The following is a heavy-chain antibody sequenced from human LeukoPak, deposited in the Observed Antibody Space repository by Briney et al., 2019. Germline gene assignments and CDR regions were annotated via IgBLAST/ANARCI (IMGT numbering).Heavy chain of an antibody. J-gene: IGHJ4*02. CDR3: ARSNHYYDSSGYYVFNY. CDR2: IIPIFGTA. CDR1: GGTFSSYA. V-gene: IGHV1-69*05. Sequence: SVKVSCKASGGTFSSYAISWVRQAPGQGLEWMGRIIPIFGTANYAQKFQGRVTITTDESTSTAYMELSSLRSEDTAVYYCARSNHYYDSSGYYVFNYCGQGTLVTVSS. D-gene: IGHD3-22*01.